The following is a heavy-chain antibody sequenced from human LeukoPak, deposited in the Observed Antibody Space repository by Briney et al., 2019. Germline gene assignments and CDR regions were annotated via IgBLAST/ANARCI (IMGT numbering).Heavy chain of an antibody. Sequence: GGSLRLSCAASGFTFDDYAVHWVRQAPGKGLEWVSGISWNSGSIGYADSVKGRFTISRDNAKNSLYLQMNSLRAEDTALYYCAKGYYGSGSFVTWGQGTLVTVSS. D-gene: IGHD3-10*01. V-gene: IGHV3-9*01. J-gene: IGHJ5*02. CDR1: GFTFDDYA. CDR2: ISWNSGSI. CDR3: AKGYYGSGSFVT.